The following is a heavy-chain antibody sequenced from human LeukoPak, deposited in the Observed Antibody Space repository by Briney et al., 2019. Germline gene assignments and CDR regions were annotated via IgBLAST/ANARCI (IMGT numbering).Heavy chain of an antibody. CDR3: ARANYYGSGSYFPDY. J-gene: IGHJ4*02. CDR1: GGSFSGYY. CDR2: INHSGST. Sequence: SETLSLTCAVYGGSFSGYYWSWIRQPPGKGLEWIGEINHSGSTNYNPSLKSRVTISVDTSKNQFSLKLSSVTAADTAVYYCARANYYGSGSYFPDYWGQGTLVTVSS. V-gene: IGHV4-34*01. D-gene: IGHD3-10*01.